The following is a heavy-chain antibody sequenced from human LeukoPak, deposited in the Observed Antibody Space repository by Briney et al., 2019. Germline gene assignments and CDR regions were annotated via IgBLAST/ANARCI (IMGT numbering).Heavy chain of an antibody. Sequence: SETLSLTCTVSAGSSSNYYWTWNRQPAGQGLEWIGRIYTTGSTNYNPSLESRVTMSVDTSKNQFSLKLSSVTAADTAVYYCARLEHDYGDPGDALDIWGQGTLVTVSS. CDR3: ARLEHDYGDPGDALDI. CDR2: IYTTGST. V-gene: IGHV4-4*07. D-gene: IGHD4-17*01. J-gene: IGHJ3*02. CDR1: AGSSSNYY.